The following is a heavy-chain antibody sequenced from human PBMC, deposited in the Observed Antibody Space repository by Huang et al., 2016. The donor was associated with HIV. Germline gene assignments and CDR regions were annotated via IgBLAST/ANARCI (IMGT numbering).Heavy chain of an antibody. Sequence: QILLIESGGGVVQPGRSLRLSCAASGFTFSSYGMHWVRQAPGKGLEWGAVISYDEDNKYYADSVRGRFTISRDNSKNTLYLQMNSLRIEDTAVYYCARGPIRFLAWLLNFDYWGQGALVTVSS. J-gene: IGHJ4*02. V-gene: IGHV3-30*03. D-gene: IGHD3-3*01. CDR3: ARGPIRFLAWLLNFDY. CDR2: ISYDEDNK. CDR1: GFTFSSYG.